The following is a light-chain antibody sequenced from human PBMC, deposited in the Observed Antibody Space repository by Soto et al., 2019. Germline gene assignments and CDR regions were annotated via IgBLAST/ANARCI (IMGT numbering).Light chain of an antibody. V-gene: IGKV1-5*01. CDR2: DAS. CDR3: QQYNSYPWT. CDR1: QSISSW. Sequence: DIQMTQSPSTLSASVGDRVTITCRASQSISSWLAWYQQKPGKAPKLLIYDASSLESGVPSRFSGSGAGTEFTLTISSLQPDDFAAYHCQQYNSYPWTCGQGTKVDIK. J-gene: IGKJ1*01.